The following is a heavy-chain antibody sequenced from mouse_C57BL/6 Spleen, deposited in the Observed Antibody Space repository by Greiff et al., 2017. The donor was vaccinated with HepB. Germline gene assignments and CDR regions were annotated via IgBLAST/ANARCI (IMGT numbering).Heavy chain of an antibody. CDR1: GYTFTSYG. CDR2: IYPRSGNT. D-gene: IGHD2-4*01. CDR3: AREDYDGYYAMDY. Sequence: VKLVESGAELARPGASVKLSCKASGYTFTSYGISWVKQRTGQGLEWIGEIYPRSGNTYYNEKFKGKATLTADKSSSTAYMELRSLTSEDSAVYFCAREDYDGYYAMDYWGQGTSVTVSS. J-gene: IGHJ4*01. V-gene: IGHV1-81*01.